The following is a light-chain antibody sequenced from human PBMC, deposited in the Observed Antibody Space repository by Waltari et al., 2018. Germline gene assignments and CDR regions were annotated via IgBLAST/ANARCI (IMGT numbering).Light chain of an antibody. J-gene: IGLJ3*02. Sequence: QSVLTQPPSASGTPGQKVTSYCNGSSSNIGRNYVYWYQQFPGTAPKLLIFKNNQRPSGVPDRFSDSKSGTSASLAINGLRSEDEADYYCAAWDDSLSGLVLGGGTKVTVL. V-gene: IGLV1-47*01. CDR1: SSNIGRNY. CDR2: KNN. CDR3: AAWDDSLSGLV.